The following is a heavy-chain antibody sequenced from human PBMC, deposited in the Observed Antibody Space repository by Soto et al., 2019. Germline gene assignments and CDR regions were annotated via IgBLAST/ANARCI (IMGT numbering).Heavy chain of an antibody. Sequence: GGSLRLSCAASGFTFSSYAMSWVRQAPGKGLEWVSAISGSGGSTYYADSVKGRFTISRDNSKNTLYLQMNSLRAEDTAVYYCAKDRPRYCSSTSCYSSFLDYWGQGTLVTVSS. V-gene: IGHV3-23*01. D-gene: IGHD2-2*01. CDR2: ISGSGGST. J-gene: IGHJ4*02. CDR1: GFTFSSYA. CDR3: AKDRPRYCSSTSCYSSFLDY.